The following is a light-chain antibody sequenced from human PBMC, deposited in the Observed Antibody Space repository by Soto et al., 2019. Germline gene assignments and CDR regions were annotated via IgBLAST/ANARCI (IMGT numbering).Light chain of an antibody. J-gene: IGKJ5*01. CDR2: AAS. V-gene: IGKV1-39*01. CDR1: QSISSY. CDR3: QQSYSTIT. Sequence: DIQMTQSPSSLSASVGDRVTITCQASQSISSYLNWYQQKPGKAPKLLIYAASSLQSGVPSRFSGSGSGTEFTLTISSLQPDDFATYYCQQSYSTITFGQGTRLEIK.